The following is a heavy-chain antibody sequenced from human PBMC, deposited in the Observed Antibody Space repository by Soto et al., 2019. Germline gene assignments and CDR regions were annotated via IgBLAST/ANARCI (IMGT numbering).Heavy chain of an antibody. Sequence: SETLSLTCTVSGGSISSGDYYWSWIRQPPGKGLEWIGYIHYSGSTYYNPSLKSRVTISVDTSKNQFSLKLSSVTAADTAVYYCARDTSGYSGYRTGYGMDVWGQGTTVTVSS. D-gene: IGHD5-12*01. CDR3: ARDTSGYSGYRTGYGMDV. J-gene: IGHJ6*02. CDR1: GGSISSGDYY. V-gene: IGHV4-30-4*01. CDR2: IHYSGST.